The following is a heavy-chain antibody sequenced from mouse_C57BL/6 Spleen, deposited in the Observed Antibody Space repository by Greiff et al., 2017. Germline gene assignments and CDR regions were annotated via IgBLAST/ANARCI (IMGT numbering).Heavy chain of an antibody. V-gene: IGHV1-15*01. J-gene: IGHJ1*03. CDR2: IDPETGGT. CDR3: TLTTVVPGKIDV. CDR1: GYTFTDYE. D-gene: IGHD1-1*01. Sequence: QVQLQQSGAELVRPGASVTLSCKASGYTFTDYEMHWVKQTPVHGLEWIGAIDPETGGTAYNQKFKGKAILTADKSSSTAYMELRSLTSEDSAVYYCTLTTVVPGKIDVWGTGTTVTVSS.